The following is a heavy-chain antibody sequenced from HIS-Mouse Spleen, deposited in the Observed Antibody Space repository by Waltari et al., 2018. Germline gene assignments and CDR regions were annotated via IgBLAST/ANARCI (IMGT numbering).Heavy chain of an antibody. D-gene: IGHD6-13*01. J-gene: IGHJ4*02. V-gene: IGHV3-30-3*01. Sequence: QVQLVESGGGVVQPGRSLRLSCAASGFTFSSYAMHWVRQAPGKGLEWVAVISYDGSNKYYADSVKGRFTISRDNSKNTLYLQMNSLRAEDAAVYYCARIMSGGQQYDYWGQGTLVTVSS. CDR1: GFTFSSYA. CDR3: ARIMSGGQQYDY. CDR2: ISYDGSNK.